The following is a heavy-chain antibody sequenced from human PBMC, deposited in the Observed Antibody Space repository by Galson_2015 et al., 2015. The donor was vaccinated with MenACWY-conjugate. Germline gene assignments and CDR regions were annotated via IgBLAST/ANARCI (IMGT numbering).Heavy chain of an antibody. CDR2: IKEDGDKK. Sequence: SLRLSCAASGFTFSSYWMSWVRHTPGKGLECMANIKEDGDKKYYVDSVKGLFTISRDNAKNSVYLQMNSLRAEATAVHYCARKGYKARYFDYWGQGALVTVSS. CDR3: ARKGYKARYFDY. J-gene: IGHJ4*02. D-gene: IGHD2-2*02. V-gene: IGHV3-7*03. CDR1: GFTFSSYW.